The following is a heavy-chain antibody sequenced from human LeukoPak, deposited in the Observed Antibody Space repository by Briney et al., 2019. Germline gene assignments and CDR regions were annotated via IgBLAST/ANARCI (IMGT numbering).Heavy chain of an antibody. V-gene: IGHV3-23*01. CDR2: ISGSGGST. Sequence: PGGSLRLSCAASGFTFSSYAMSWVRQAPGKGLEWVSAISGSGGSTHYADSVKGRFTISRDNSKNTLYLQMNSLRAEDTAVYYCAKDYVWGSYRHQYFDYWGQGTLVTVSS. CDR3: AKDYVWGSYRHQYFDY. J-gene: IGHJ4*02. CDR1: GFTFSSYA. D-gene: IGHD3-16*02.